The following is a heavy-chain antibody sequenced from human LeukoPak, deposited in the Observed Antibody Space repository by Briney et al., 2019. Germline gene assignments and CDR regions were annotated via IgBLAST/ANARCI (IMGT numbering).Heavy chain of an antibody. V-gene: IGHV3-9*01. CDR3: AKDSGSGYSYCGSFDY. J-gene: IGHJ4*02. CDR2: ISWNGGSI. D-gene: IGHD5-18*01. CDR1: GFTFNDYD. Sequence: PGGSLRLSCAASGFTFNDYDMNWVRQAPGKGLEWVSGISWNGGSIVYADSVKGRFTISRDNAKNSLYLQMNSLRDEDTALYYCAKDSGSGYSYCGSFDYWGQGTLVTVSS.